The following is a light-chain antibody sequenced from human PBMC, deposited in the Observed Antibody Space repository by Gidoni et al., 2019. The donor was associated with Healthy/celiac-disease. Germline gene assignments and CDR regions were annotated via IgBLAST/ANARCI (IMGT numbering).Light chain of an antibody. CDR3: SSYTSSSTPYV. V-gene: IGLV2-14*03. Sequence: QSALNQPASVSGSPGQSIPISCTGTSSDVGVYNYVSWYQQHPCKAPKLMIYDVSNRPSGVSNRFSGSKSGNTASLTISVLQAEDEADYYCSSYTSSSTPYVFGTGTKVTVL. CDR1: SSDVGVYNY. J-gene: IGLJ1*01. CDR2: DVS.